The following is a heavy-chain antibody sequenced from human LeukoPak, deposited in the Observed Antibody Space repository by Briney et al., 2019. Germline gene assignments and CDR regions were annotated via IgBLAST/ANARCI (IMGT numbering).Heavy chain of an antibody. CDR2: ISFDGSQK. J-gene: IGHJ6*03. Sequence: GGSLRLSCEVSGFSVGGYALHWVRQAPGKGLEWVAVISFDGSQKYYADSVKGRFTISRDNAKNSLYLQMNSLRAEDTAVYYCARDRALYCSSTSCPYYYYYYMDVWGKGTTVTVSS. CDR3: ARDRALYCSSTSCPYYYYYYMDV. CDR1: GFSVGGYA. V-gene: IGHV3-30*04. D-gene: IGHD2-2*01.